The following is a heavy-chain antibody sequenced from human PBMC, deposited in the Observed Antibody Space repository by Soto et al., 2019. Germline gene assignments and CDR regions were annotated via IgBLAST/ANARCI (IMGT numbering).Heavy chain of an antibody. J-gene: IGHJ4*02. Sequence: EVQLVESGGGLVKPGGSLRLSCAASGFTFNNAWMNWVRQAPGKGLEWVGRIKSKTDGGTIDYAAPVKGRFTISRVDIKNTLYLQMNSLKTGDSVVSSCTTSGDGSPRPDWGQGTLVTVSS. V-gene: IGHV3-15*07. CDR2: IKSKTDGGTI. CDR1: GFTFNNAW. D-gene: IGHD1-26*01. CDR3: TTSGDGSPRPD.